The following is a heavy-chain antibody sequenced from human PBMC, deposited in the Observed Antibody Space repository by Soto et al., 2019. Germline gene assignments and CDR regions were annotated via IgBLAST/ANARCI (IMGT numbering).Heavy chain of an antibody. J-gene: IGHJ4*02. V-gene: IGHV3-9*01. CDR2: SSWNSGSI. D-gene: IGHD2-2*01. CDR1: GFTFDDYA. Sequence: EVQLVESGGGLVKPGRSLRLSCAASGFTFDDYAMHWVRQAPGKGLEWVSGSSWNSGSIGYADSVKGRFTISRDNAKNSLYLQMNSLRAEDTALYYCAKGGQLLTEGGGYWGQGTLVTVSS. CDR3: AKGGQLLTEGGGY.